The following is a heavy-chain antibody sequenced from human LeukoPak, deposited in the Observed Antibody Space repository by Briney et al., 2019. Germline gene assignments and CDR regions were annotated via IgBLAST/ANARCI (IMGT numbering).Heavy chain of an antibody. V-gene: IGHV3-48*01. CDR1: GFTFNSEP. J-gene: IGHJ1*01. CDR3: AKDRAGFGELSPAEYFQH. Sequence: PGGSLRLSCVMSGFTFNSEPMNWVRQAPGKGLDWIAHIRSGSKTIVYADSVKGRFTISRDNAKNSLSLQMNSLRAEDTAVYYCAKDRAGFGELSPAEYFQHWGQGTLVTVSS. D-gene: IGHD3-10*01. CDR2: IRSGSKTI.